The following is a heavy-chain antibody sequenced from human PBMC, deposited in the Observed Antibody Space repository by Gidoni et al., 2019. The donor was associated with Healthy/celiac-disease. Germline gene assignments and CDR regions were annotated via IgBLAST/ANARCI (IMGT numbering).Heavy chain of an antibody. J-gene: IGHJ5*02. CDR3: ARLPFGGVIMGWFDP. CDR2: IYPGDSDT. CDR1: GYSFTSYW. D-gene: IGHD3-16*01. Sequence: DVQLVQSGAAVKQSGESLKLSCQGSGYSFTSYWSGWVRQMPGKGLEWMGIIYPGDSDTRYSPSVQGQVTISADKSISTAYLQWSSLKASDTAMYYCARLPFGGVIMGWFDPWGQGTLVTVSA. V-gene: IGHV5-51*01.